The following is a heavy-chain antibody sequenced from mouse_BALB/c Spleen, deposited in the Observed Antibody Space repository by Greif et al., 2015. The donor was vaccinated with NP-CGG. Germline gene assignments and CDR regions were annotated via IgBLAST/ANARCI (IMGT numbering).Heavy chain of an antibody. CDR3: AIWFPYYFDY. J-gene: IGHJ2*01. V-gene: IGHV1S29*02. D-gene: IGHD2-2*01. Sequence: EVKLQESGPELVKPGASVKISCKASGYTFTDYNMHWVKQSHGKSLEWIGYIYPYNGGTGYNQKFKSKATLTVDNSSSTAYMELRSLTSEDSAVYYCAIWFPYYFDYWGQGTTLTVSS. CDR2: IYPYNGGT. CDR1: GYTFTDYN.